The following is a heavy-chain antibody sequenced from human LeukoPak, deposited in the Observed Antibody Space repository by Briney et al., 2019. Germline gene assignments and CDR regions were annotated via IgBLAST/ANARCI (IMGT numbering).Heavy chain of an antibody. V-gene: IGHV3-66*01. CDR1: GFTVSTTY. CDR3: VKMGDLAYYFDY. J-gene: IGHJ4*02. D-gene: IGHD2-8*01. Sequence: GGSLRLSCAASGFTVSTTYMSWVRQAPGKGLDWVSNIYSGGATYYADSVKGRFTISRDTSINTLYLQMNSLSDEDTAVYYCVKMGDLAYYFDYWGQGTLVTVSS. CDR2: IYSGGAT.